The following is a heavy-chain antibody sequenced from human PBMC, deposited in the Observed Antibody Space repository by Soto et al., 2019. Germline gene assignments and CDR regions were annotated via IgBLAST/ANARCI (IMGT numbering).Heavy chain of an antibody. J-gene: IGHJ6*02. Sequence: QVQLVESGGGVVQPGRSLRLSCAASGFTFSSYGMHWVRQAPGKGLEWVAVIWYDGSNKYYADSVKGRFTISRDNSKTTLYLKMNSLRAEDTAVYYCARLQLLVGGYYYGLDVWGQGTTVTVSS. V-gene: IGHV3-33*01. CDR1: GFTFSSYG. CDR2: IWYDGSNK. CDR3: ARLQLLVGGYYYGLDV. D-gene: IGHD6-19*01.